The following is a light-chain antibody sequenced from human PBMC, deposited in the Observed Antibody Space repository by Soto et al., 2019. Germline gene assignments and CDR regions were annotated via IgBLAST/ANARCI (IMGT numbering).Light chain of an antibody. CDR1: QSVRNSY. J-gene: IGKJ2*01. CDR3: EQYGSSPYT. Sequence: EILLTQSPGTLSLSPGERATLSCRASQSVRNSYLAWYQQKPGQAPRLLIYGASGRATGIPDRFSGSGSGTDFTLTMSRLESEDFAVYYCEQYGSSPYTFGQGTKLEI. V-gene: IGKV3-20*01. CDR2: GAS.